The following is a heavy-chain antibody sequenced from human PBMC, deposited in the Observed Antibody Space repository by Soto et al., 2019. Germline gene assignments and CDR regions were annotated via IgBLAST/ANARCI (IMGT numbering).Heavy chain of an antibody. D-gene: IGHD4-17*01. J-gene: IGHJ6*02. V-gene: IGHV5-10-1*01. Sequence: GESLKISCKGSGYSFTSYWISWVRQMPGKGLEWMGRIDPSDSYTNYSPSFQGHVTISADKSISTAYLQWSSLKASDTAMYYCARDYGDSLYREGMDVWGQGTTVTVS. CDR2: IDPSDSYT. CDR1: GYSFTSYW. CDR3: ARDYGDSLYREGMDV.